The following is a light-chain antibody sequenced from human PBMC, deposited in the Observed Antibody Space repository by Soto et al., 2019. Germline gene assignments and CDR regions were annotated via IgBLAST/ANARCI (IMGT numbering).Light chain of an antibody. CDR3: QQRNFWPLT. CDR1: QTVSITY. V-gene: IGKV3D-20*02. J-gene: IGKJ4*01. CDR2: GAS. Sequence: PGESSTLSCRGSQTVSITYLTWYQQKPGQAPRLLIFGASKRATGIPDRFSGSGSGRDFNLTISSLEPEDFAVYYCQQRNFWPLTFGGGTKVDIK.